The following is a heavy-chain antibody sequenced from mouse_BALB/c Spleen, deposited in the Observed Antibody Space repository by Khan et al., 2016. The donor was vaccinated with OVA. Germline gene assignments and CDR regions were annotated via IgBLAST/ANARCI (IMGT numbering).Heavy chain of an antibody. CDR2: INSNGGST. Sequence: EVQGVESGGGLVQPGGSLKLSCAASGFTFSSYGMSWVRQTPDKRLELVATINSNGGSTYYPDSVKGRFTLSRDNAKNTLYLKMSSLKSEDTAMYYCARMARTINWGQGTTLTVSS. V-gene: IGHV5-6-3*01. J-gene: IGHJ2*01. CDR1: GFTFSSYG. CDR3: ARMARTIN.